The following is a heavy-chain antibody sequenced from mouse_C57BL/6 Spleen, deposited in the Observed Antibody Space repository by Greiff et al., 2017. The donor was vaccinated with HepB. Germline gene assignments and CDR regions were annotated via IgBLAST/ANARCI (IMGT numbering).Heavy chain of an antibody. CDR1: GFTFSSYA. V-gene: IGHV5-4*01. D-gene: IGHD2-1*01. J-gene: IGHJ2*01. Sequence: EVQLQESGGGLVKPGGSLKLSCAASGFTFSSYAMSWVRQTPEKMLEWVATISDGGSYTYYPDDVKGRFPRSRDNAKNNLYLQMSHLKSEDTAMYYCARGNLYYFDYWGQGTTLTVSS. CDR2: ISDGGSYT. CDR3: ARGNLYYFDY.